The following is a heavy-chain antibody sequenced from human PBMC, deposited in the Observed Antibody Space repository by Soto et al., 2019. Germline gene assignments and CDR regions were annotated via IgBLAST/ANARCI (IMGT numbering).Heavy chain of an antibody. D-gene: IGHD5-12*01. CDR2: IDYTGTST. CDR1: GFTFSSYA. Sequence: PGGSLRLSCAASGFTFSSYAMTWVRQAPGKGLEWVSGIDYTGTSTYYADSVKGRFTISRDNSKNTLYLQMNSLRAEDTAVYYCANRHGYKSFEYWGQGALVTVS. J-gene: IGHJ4*02. CDR3: ANRHGYKSFEY. V-gene: IGHV3-23*01.